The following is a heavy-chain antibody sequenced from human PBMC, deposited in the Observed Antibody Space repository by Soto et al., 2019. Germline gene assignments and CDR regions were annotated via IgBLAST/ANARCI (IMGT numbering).Heavy chain of an antibody. CDR3: ARLYCSSSTCDSWFDP. Sequence: GESVKISCXGFGYTFTTFWISWVRQMPGRGLEWMGRIDPRDSYTNYSPSFQGHVTISADKSISTAYLQWGSLKASDTAMYYCARLYCSSSTCDSWFDPWGQGTLVTVSS. CDR1: GYTFTTFW. J-gene: IGHJ5*02. CDR2: IDPRDSYT. D-gene: IGHD2-2*01. V-gene: IGHV5-10-1*01.